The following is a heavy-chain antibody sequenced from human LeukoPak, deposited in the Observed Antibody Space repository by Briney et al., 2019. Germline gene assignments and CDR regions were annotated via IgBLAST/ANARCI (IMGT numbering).Heavy chain of an antibody. Sequence: ASVKVSCKASGYTFTDYYMHWVRQAPGQGLEWMGWINPNSGGTNFAQKFQGRVAMTRDTSISTAYLELGSLRSDDTAVYFCARARWQLVSYFVSLGPGTLFTVSS. CDR3: ARARWQLVSYFVS. CDR1: GYTFTDYY. J-gene: IGHJ4*03. D-gene: IGHD5-24*01. V-gene: IGHV1-2*02. CDR2: INPNSGGT.